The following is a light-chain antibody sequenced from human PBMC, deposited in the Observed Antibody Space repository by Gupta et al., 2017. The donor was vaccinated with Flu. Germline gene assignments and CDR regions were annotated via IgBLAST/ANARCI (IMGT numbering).Light chain of an antibody. Sequence: QSAPTQPRSVSGSPGQSVTISCTGSSNDVGGSNRVSWYQPRPGKAPKRLLYDVTERPSGVPDRVSGSKSGNTASLTISGLQADDEADDDCSSYAGRVTGVCGTGTTVT. CDR1: SNDVGGSNR. CDR3: SSYAGRVTGV. J-gene: IGLJ1*01. CDR2: DVT. V-gene: IGLV2-11*01.